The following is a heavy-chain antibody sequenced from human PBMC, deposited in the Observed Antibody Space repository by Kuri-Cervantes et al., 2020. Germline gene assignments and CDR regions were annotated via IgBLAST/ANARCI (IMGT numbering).Heavy chain of an antibody. J-gene: IGHJ3*02. D-gene: IGHD5-24*01. CDR2: ISWNSGSI. CDR1: GFTFSDYY. Sequence: LSLTCAASGFTFSDYYMNWVRQAPGKGLEWVSGISWNSGSIGYAASVKGRFTISRDNSKNSLYLQMNSLRTEDTALYYCAKATREMATIGDAFDIWGQGTMVTVSS. CDR3: AKATREMATIGDAFDI. V-gene: IGHV3-9*01.